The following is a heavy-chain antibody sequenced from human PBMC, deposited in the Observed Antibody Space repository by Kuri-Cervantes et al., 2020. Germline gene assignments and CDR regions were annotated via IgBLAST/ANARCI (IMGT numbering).Heavy chain of an antibody. CDR3: ARAGAVIVVFDP. V-gene: IGHV4-34*01. J-gene: IGHJ5*02. CDR1: GGSFSGHY. CDR2: INHSGST. D-gene: IGHD3-22*01. Sequence: ESLKISCAVYGGSFSGHYWTWIRQPPGKGLEWIGEINHSGSTNYNPSLKSRVTISVDTSKNQFSLKVNSVTAADTAVYYCARAGAVIVVFDPWGQGTLVTVSS.